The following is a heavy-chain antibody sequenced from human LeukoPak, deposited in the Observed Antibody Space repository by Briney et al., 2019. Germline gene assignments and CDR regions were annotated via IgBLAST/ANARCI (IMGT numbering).Heavy chain of an antibody. CDR3: ARQDARGYYYYGMDV. J-gene: IGHJ6*02. Sequence: GESLKISCKGSGYSFTNYWIGWVRQMPGKGLEWMGMIYPGDSDTRYNPSFQGQVTISADRSISTAYLQWSSLKASDTAMYYCARQDARGYYYYGMDVWGQGTTVTVSS. V-gene: IGHV5-51*01. D-gene: IGHD6-6*01. CDR2: IYPGDSDT. CDR1: GYSFTNYW.